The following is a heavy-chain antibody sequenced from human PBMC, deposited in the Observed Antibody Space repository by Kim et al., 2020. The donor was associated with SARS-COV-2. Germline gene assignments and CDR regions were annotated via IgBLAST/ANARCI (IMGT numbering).Heavy chain of an antibody. CDR3: ATATTPSPF. CDR1: GFTFSSYW. Sequence: GRSLRLSCAASGFTFSSYWIHWVRQVPGKGLVWVSCINFDGSSTKYADSVKGRFTISRDNAKNTLYLQMNSLRAEDTAVYYCATATTPSPFWGQGTLVTV. J-gene: IGHJ4*02. V-gene: IGHV3-74*01. CDR2: INFDGSST. D-gene: IGHD1-7*01.